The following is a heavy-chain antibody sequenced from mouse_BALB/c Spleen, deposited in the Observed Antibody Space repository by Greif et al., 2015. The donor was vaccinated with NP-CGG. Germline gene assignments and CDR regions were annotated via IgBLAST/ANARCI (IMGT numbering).Heavy chain of an antibody. J-gene: IGHJ3*01. CDR2: ISTYYGDA. CDR3: ARDYYGSSQAWFAY. D-gene: IGHD1-1*01. V-gene: IGHV1S137*01. CDR1: GYTFTDYA. Sequence: LVESGAELVRPGVSVKISCKGSGYTFTDYAMHWVKQSHAKSLEWIGVISTYYGDASYNQKFKGKATMTVDKSSSTAYMELARLTSEDSAIYYCARDYYGSSQAWFAYWGQGTLVTVSA.